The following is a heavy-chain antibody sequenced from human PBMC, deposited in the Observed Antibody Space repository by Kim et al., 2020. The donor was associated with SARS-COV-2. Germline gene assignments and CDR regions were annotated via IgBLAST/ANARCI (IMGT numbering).Heavy chain of an antibody. V-gene: IGHV3-21*01. CDR3: AREPIAVAGTGDY. J-gene: IGHJ4*02. Sequence: YADSVKGRFTISRDNAKNSLYLQMNRLRAEDTAVYYCAREPIAVAGTGDYWGQGTLVTVSS. D-gene: IGHD6-19*01.